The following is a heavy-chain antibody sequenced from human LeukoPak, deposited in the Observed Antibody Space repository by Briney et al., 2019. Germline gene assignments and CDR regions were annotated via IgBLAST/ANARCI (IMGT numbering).Heavy chain of an antibody. CDR2: IKQDGSEK. CDR1: GFTFSSYW. CDR3: ARDQVLGGSSWYVPLYYYYYYMDV. Sequence: PGGSLRLSCAASGFTFSSYWMSWVRQAPGKGLEWVANIKQDGSEKYYVDSVKGRFTISRDNAKNSLYLQMNSLRAEDTAVYYCARDQVLGGSSWYVPLYYYYYYMDVWGKGTTVTVSS. J-gene: IGHJ6*03. D-gene: IGHD6-13*01. V-gene: IGHV3-7*01.